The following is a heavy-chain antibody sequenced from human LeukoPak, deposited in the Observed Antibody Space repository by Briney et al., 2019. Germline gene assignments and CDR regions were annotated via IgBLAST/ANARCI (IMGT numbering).Heavy chain of an antibody. J-gene: IGHJ4*02. D-gene: IGHD2-15*01. CDR3: AKTPQLLLIRTTFDY. CDR1: GFTFSCCG. CDR2: VRNDGSDK. V-gene: IGHV3-30*02. Sequence: PGGSLRLSCAASGFTFSCCGIHWVRQAPGKGLEWVTFVRNDGSDKYYADSVKGRFTISGDNSKNTLYLQMNSLRAEDTAVYYCAKTPQLLLIRTTFDYWGQGTLVTVSS.